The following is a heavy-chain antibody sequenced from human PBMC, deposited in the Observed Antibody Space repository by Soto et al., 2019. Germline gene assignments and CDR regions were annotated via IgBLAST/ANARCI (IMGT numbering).Heavy chain of an antibody. CDR1: GFTFDDYS. Sequence: EVQLVESGGGLVQPGRSLRLSCEASGFTFDDYSIHWVRQAPGKGLEWVSVISWNSADIGYADSVKGRFTTARDNTKKSLYLQMNSLRGEDTAFYYCAKGAPDGYNLHFFDSWGHGTLVIVSS. J-gene: IGHJ4*01. CDR2: ISWNSADI. CDR3: AKGAPDGYNLHFFDS. V-gene: IGHV3-9*01. D-gene: IGHD5-12*01.